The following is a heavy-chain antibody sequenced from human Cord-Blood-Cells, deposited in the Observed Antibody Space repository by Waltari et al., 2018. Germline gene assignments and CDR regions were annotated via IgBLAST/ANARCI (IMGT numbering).Heavy chain of an antibody. V-gene: IGHV1-46*01. Sequence: QVQLVQSGAAVKKPGASVKVSCKASGYTFTSYHLHWHRQAPGQGLEWMGIINPSGGSTSYAQKFQGRVTMTRDTSTSTVYMELSSLRSEDAAVYYCARGIPGSGAFDIWGQGTMVTVSS. CDR2: INPSGGST. D-gene: IGHD2-21*01. CDR3: ARGIPGSGAFDI. J-gene: IGHJ3*02. CDR1: GYTFTSYH.